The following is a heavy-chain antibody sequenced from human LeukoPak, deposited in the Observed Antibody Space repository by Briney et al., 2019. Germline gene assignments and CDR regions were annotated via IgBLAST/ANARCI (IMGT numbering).Heavy chain of an antibody. J-gene: IGHJ4*02. V-gene: IGHV4-4*02. CDR2: IHHSGRT. CDR3: ARVGDYELDY. Sequence: PSETLSLTCTVSGDSISSFNWWRWVRQPPGKGLEWIGEIHHSGRTNYNPSLKSRVTISIDKSKNQFSLMLRSVTAADTAVYYCARVGDYELDYWGQGTLVTVSS. CDR1: GDSISSFNW. D-gene: IGHD4-17*01.